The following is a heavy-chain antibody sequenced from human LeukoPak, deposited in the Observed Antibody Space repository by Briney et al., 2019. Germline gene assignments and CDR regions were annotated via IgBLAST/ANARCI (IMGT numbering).Heavy chain of an antibody. J-gene: IGHJ4*02. CDR2: IYYSGST. Sequence: SETLSLTCTVSGGSISSGGYYWSWLRQHPGKGLEWIGYIYYSGSTYYNPSLKSRVTISVDTSKNQFSLKLSSVTAADTAVYYCARGGIRGVPTFDYWGQGTLVTVSS. V-gene: IGHV4-31*03. CDR1: GGSISSGGYY. CDR3: ARGGIRGVPTFDY. D-gene: IGHD3-10*01.